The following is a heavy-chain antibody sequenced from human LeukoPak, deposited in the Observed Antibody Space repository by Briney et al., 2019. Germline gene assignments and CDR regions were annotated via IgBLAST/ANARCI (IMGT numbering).Heavy chain of an antibody. J-gene: IGHJ6*03. V-gene: IGHV1-8*01. CDR1: GYTFTSYD. CDR3: ARPNPVLRFLEWPKGGYYYYYMDV. CDR2: MNPNSGNT. D-gene: IGHD3-3*01. Sequence: GASVKVSCKASGYTFTSYDINWVRQATGQGLEWMGWMNPNSGNTGYAQKFQGRVTMTRNTSISTAYMELSSLRSEDTAVYYCARPNPVLRFLEWPKGGYYYYYMDVWGKGTTVTVSS.